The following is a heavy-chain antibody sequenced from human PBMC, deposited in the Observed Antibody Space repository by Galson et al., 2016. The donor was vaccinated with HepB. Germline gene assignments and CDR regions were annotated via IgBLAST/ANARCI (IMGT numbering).Heavy chain of an antibody. D-gene: IGHD1-26*01. Sequence: SLRLSCAASGFTFDDFVIHWVRQAPGKGPEWVALINWDGSATFYADSVKGRFTISRDNSKNSLYLQMNSPTPDDTALYYCTKASGSDYYFDYWGRGTLVTVS. CDR3: TKASGSDYYFDY. V-gene: IGHV3-43D*03. CDR2: INWDGSAT. J-gene: IGHJ4*02. CDR1: GFTFDDFV.